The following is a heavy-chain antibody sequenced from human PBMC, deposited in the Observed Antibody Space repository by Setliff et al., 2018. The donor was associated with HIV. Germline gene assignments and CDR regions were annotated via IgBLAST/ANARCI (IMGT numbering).Heavy chain of an antibody. Sequence: PSETLSLTCTVSGGSINSYYWSWIRQPPGKGLEWIGYIYATGSTNYNPPLKGRVTVSVDTAKNQFSLRLSSVTAADTAVYYCARHPPHDSTWPYYYYGMDVWGQGTTVTVSS. CDR3: ARHPPHDSTWPYYYYGMDV. V-gene: IGHV4-4*09. CDR1: GGSINSYY. CDR2: IYATGST. D-gene: IGHD6-13*01. J-gene: IGHJ6*02.